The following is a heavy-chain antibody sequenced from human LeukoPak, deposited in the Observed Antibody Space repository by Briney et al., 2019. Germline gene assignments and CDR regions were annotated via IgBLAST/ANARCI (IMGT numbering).Heavy chain of an antibody. V-gene: IGHV3-21*01. CDR3: ARVRGGNGPGAFDI. J-gene: IGHJ3*02. D-gene: IGHD4-23*01. CDR1: GFTFSSYS. CDR2: ISGSSSYI. Sequence: GGSLRLSCAASGFTFSSYSMNWVRQAPGKGLEWVSSISGSSSYIYYADSVKGRFTISRDNAKNSLYLQMNSLRAEDTAVYYCARVRGGNGPGAFDIWGQGTMVTVSS.